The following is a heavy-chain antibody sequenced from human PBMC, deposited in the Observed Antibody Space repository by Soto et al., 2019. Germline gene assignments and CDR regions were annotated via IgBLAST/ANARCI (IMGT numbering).Heavy chain of an antibody. CDR1: VFTFISYA. D-gene: IGHD3-10*01. V-gene: IGHV3-30-3*01. Sequence: GWSLRLSCAPSVFTFISYAMHWVRQAPGKWLEWVAVISYDGSNKYYADSVKGRFTISRDNSKNTLYLQMNSLRAEDTAVYYCARDQRSSSGGYFDYWGQGTLVTVSS. CDR2: ISYDGSNK. CDR3: ARDQRSSSGGYFDY. J-gene: IGHJ4*02.